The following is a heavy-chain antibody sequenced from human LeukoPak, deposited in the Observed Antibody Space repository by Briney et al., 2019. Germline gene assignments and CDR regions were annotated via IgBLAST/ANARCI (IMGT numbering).Heavy chain of an antibody. J-gene: IGHJ4*02. V-gene: IGHV5-51*01. Sequence: GESLKISCKGSGYSFTSYWIGWVRQMPGKGLEWVGIIYPGDSDTSYSPSFQGQVTISADKSISTAYLQWSSLKASDTAMYYCARRYYYGSGSYLYYFDYWGQGTLVTVSS. CDR3: ARRYYYGSGSYLYYFDY. CDR2: IYPGDSDT. D-gene: IGHD3-10*01. CDR1: GYSFTSYW.